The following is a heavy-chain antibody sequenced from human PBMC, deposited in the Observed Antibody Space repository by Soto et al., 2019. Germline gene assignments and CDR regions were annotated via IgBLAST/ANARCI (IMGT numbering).Heavy chain of an antibody. CDR2: IYYSGST. V-gene: IGHV4-30-4*01. Sequence: TSETLSLTCTVSGGSISSGDYYWSWIRQPPGKGLEWIGYIYYSGSTYYNPSLKSRVTISVDTSKNQFSLKLSSVTAADTAVYYCARQWGDYVCDYWGQGTLVTVSS. D-gene: IGHD3-16*01. J-gene: IGHJ4*02. CDR1: GGSISSGDYY. CDR3: ARQWGDYVCDY.